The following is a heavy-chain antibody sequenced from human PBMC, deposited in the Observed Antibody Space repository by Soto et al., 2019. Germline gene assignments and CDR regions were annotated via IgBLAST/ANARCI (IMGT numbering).Heavy chain of an antibody. CDR1: GFTFSSYS. CDR2: ISSSSSYI. V-gene: IGHV3-21*01. Sequence: VQLVESGGGLVKPGGSLRLSCAASGFTFSSYSMNWVRQAPGKGLEWVSSISSSSSYIYYADSVKGRFTISRDNAKNSLYLQMNSLRAEDTAVYYCASVYTAHSSGNPRRGGEIDYWGQGTLVTVSS. CDR3: ASVYTAHSSGNPRRGGEIDY. J-gene: IGHJ4*02. D-gene: IGHD3-22*01.